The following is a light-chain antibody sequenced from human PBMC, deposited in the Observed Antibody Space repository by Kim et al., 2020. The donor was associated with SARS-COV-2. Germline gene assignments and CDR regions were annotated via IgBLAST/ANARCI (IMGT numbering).Light chain of an antibody. V-gene: IGLV2-14*01. Sequence: QSALTQPASVSGSPGQSITISCTGTSSDVGVYNFVSWYQQHPGKAPKLMNYEVSNRPSGVPDRFSGSKSGNTASLTISGLQPEDEADYYCSSFTISSTVVFGTGTKVTVL. CDR2: EVS. J-gene: IGLJ1*01. CDR1: SSDVGVYNF. CDR3: SSFTISSTVV.